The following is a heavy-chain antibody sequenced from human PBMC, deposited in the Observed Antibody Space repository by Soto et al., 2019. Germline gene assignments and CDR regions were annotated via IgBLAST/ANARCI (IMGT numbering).Heavy chain of an antibody. CDR3: ARDLLEGYGHARQPDY. D-gene: IGHD5-18*01. Sequence: PGGSLRLSCVASGFTFSAYSMSWVRQAPGQGLEWVSSITSSSTYIYYTRSVEGRFTISRDDAKNSLHLQMNSLRAEDTDVYYCARDLLEGYGHARQPDYWGQGTLVTVSS. J-gene: IGHJ4*02. CDR2: ITSSSTYI. V-gene: IGHV3-21*06. CDR1: GFTFSAYS.